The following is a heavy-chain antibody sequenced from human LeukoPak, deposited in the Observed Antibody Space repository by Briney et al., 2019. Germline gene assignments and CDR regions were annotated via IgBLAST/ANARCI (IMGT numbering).Heavy chain of an antibody. CDR1: GFTFSSYS. D-gene: IGHD6-19*01. CDR2: ISGSGGST. CDR3: AKDSGAYVASRWYVRQWQPDY. J-gene: IGHJ4*02. V-gene: IGHV3-23*01. Sequence: QPGGSLRLSCAASGFTFSSYSMNWVRQAPGKGLEWVSAISGSGGSTYYADSVKGRFTISRDNSKNTLYLQMNSLRAEDTAVYYCAKDSGAYVASRWYVRQWQPDYWGQGTLVTVSS.